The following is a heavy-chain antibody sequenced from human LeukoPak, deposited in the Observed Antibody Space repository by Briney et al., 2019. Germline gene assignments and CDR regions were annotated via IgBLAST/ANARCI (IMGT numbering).Heavy chain of an antibody. CDR2: INPNSGDT. J-gene: IGHJ6*02. V-gene: IGHV1-2*02. CDR1: GYTFTDYY. Sequence: GASVKVSCKASGYTFTDYYMHWVRQAPGQGLEWMGWINPNSGDTNYAQKFQGRVTMTRDTSITTAYKELSRLRSDDTAVYYCARDGGLDVWGQGTTVTVSS. CDR3: ARDGGLDV. D-gene: IGHD3-3*01.